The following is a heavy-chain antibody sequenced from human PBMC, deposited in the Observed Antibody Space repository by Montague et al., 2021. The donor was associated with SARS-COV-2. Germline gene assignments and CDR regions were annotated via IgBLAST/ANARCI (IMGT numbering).Heavy chain of an antibody. D-gene: IGHD3-10*01. V-gene: IGHV4-59*11. CDR1: GGSTASHY. Sequence: SETLSLTCTVSGGSTASHYWNWIRQSPGKRPEWIGYVYYNGNTKYNPSLQSRVTISIDTSKNQFSLRLSSVTAADTAVYFCARVGAFDPWGQGRLVTVSS. J-gene: IGHJ3*01. CDR2: VYYNGNT. CDR3: ARVGAFDP.